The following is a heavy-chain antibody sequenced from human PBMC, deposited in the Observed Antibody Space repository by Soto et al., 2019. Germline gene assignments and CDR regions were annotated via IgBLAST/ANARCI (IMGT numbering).Heavy chain of an antibody. CDR2: ISSSGSTI. V-gene: IGHV3-48*03. CDR1: GFTFSSYE. J-gene: IGHJ5*01. Sequence: GGSLRLSCAASGFTFSSYEMNWVRQAPGKGLEWVSYISSSGSTIYYADSVKGRFTISREKAKYALYLEMKCLRAEDTAVYYYARQHDYVWGSYRFSWF. CDR3: ARQHDYVWGSYRFSWF. D-gene: IGHD3-16*02.